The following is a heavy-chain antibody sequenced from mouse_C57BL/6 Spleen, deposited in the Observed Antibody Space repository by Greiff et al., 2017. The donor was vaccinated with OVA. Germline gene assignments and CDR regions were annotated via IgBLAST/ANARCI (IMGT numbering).Heavy chain of an antibody. CDR2: IFPGSGST. V-gene: IGHV1-75*01. CDR1: GYTFTDYY. Sequence: VQLQQSGPELVKPGASVKISCKASGYTFTDYYINWVKQRPGQGLEWIGWIFPGSGSTYYNEKFKGKATLTVDKSSSTAYMLLSSLTSEDSAVYFCASEGLRREAWFAYWGQGTLVTVSA. J-gene: IGHJ3*01. D-gene: IGHD2-4*01. CDR3: ASEGLRREAWFAY.